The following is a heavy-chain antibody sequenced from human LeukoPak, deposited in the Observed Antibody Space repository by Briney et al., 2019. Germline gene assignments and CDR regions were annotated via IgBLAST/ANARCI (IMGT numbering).Heavy chain of an antibody. J-gene: IGHJ4*02. CDR2: IIPILGIA. D-gene: IGHD3-22*01. CDR1: GGTFSSYA. Sequence: ASVKVSCKASGGTFSSYAISWVRQAPGQGLEWMGRIIPILGIANYAQKFQGRVTITADKSTSTAYMELSSLRSEDTAVYYCARRKRYYYDSSGYYYGDHFDYWGQGTLVTVSS. CDR3: ARRKRYYYDSSGYYYGDHFDY. V-gene: IGHV1-69*04.